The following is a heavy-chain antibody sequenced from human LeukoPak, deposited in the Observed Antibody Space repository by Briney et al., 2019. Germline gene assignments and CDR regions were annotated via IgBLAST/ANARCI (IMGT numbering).Heavy chain of an antibody. V-gene: IGHV1-69*05. CDR2: IIPIFGTA. D-gene: IGHD4-11*01. J-gene: IGHJ4*02. Sequence: SVKVSCKASGGTFSSYAISWVRQAPGQGLEWMGGIIPIFGTANYAQRFQGRVTITRDTSMSTAYMELSSLRSEDTAVYYCYSNYGDSFDYWGQGTLVTVSS. CDR3: YSNYGDSFDY. CDR1: GGTFSSYA.